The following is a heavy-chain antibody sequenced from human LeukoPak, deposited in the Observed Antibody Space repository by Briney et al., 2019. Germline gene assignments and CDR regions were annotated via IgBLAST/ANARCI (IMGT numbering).Heavy chain of an antibody. CDR3: VRQVAYNYNYFDY. V-gene: IGHV4-39*01. CDR2: MYYSGNT. D-gene: IGHD5-24*01. CDR1: GYSISSGSFF. J-gene: IGHJ4*02. Sequence: PSETLSLTCTVSGYSISSGSFFWGWVRQSPGKGLEWIESMYYSGNTYYNPSLKSRVTISVDTSKNQFSLRLTSVTAADTAVYYCVRQVAYNYNYFDYWGQGTLVIVSS.